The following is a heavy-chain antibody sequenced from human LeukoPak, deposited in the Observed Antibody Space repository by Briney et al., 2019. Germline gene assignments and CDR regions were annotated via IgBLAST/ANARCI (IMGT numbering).Heavy chain of an antibody. V-gene: IGHV3-21*06. J-gene: IGHJ4*02. CDR3: GRDLPTVTSIDY. CDR1: GFTFSSYG. D-gene: IGHD4-17*01. Sequence: GGSLRLSCAASGFTFSSYGMTWVRQAPGKGLEWVSSISGSSGYIFYADSVKGRFTISRDNAKNSLYLQMNSLRAEDTAVYYCGRDLPTVTSIDYWGQGTLVTVSS. CDR2: ISGSSGYI.